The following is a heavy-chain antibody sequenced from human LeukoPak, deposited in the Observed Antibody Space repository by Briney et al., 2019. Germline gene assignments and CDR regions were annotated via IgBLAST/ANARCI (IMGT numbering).Heavy chain of an antibody. CDR2: ITYDGSNK. CDR3: TKDYCGGDCYPDY. V-gene: IGHV3-30-3*01. Sequence: PGRSLRLSCAASGFTFSSYDMHWVRQAPGKGLEWVALITYDGSNKYYADSVRGRFTITRDNSKNTLDLQMNALRAEDTAVYYCTKDYCGGDCYPDYWGQGTLVTVSS. J-gene: IGHJ4*02. CDR1: GFTFSSYD. D-gene: IGHD2-21*02.